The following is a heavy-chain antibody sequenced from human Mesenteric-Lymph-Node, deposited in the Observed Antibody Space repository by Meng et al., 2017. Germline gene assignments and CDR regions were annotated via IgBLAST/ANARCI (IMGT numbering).Heavy chain of an antibody. Sequence: GQFVQEGAEGEKPGSTVKVPCKASGYSFTTYAMHWVRQAPGQRLEWMGWINDGNGNTKYSEKFQSRVTITRDTAASTAYMELSSLRSEDTAVYYCARTGCSSSSCYDYWGQGTLVTVSS. D-gene: IGHD2-2*01. CDR1: GYSFTTYA. CDR2: INDGNGNT. CDR3: ARTGCSSSSCYDY. V-gene: IGHV1-3*01. J-gene: IGHJ4*02.